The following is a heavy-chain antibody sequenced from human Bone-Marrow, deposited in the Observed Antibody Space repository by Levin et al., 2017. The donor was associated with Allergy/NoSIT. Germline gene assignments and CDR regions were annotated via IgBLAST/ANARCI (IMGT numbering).Heavy chain of an antibody. CDR3: ARGIRWRWLGTLGWFDP. CDR2: INHSGST. V-gene: IGHV4-34*01. CDR1: GGSFSGYY. D-gene: IGHD5-24*01. J-gene: IGHJ5*02. Sequence: PSETLSLTCAVYGGSFSGYYWSWIRQPPGKGLEWIWEINHSGSTNYNPSLKSGVTISVDTSKNQFSLKLSSVTATDSAVYYCARGIRWRWLGTLGWFDPWGQGTLVTVSS.